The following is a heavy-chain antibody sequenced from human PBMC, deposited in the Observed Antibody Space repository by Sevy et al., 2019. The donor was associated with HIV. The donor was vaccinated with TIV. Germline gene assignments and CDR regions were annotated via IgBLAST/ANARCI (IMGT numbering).Heavy chain of an antibody. Sequence: GGSLRLSCAASRFTFSTYAMSWVRQAPGKGLEWVSAITGSGGTTYYVDSVRGRFTISRDNSKSTLFLQMNSLTAEDTAVYYCAKEAPGYNYDISGSFDYWGQGILVTVSP. V-gene: IGHV3-23*01. CDR3: AKEAPGYNYDISGSFDY. CDR2: ITGSGGTT. CDR1: RFTFSTYA. J-gene: IGHJ4*02. D-gene: IGHD3-22*01.